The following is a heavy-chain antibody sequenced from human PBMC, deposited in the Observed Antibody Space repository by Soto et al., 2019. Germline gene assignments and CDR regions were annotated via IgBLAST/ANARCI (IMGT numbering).Heavy chain of an antibody. D-gene: IGHD3-10*01. CDR1: GGSIISHTNW. CDR2: IYYTGST. Sequence: SETLSLTCAVSGGSIISHTNWWTWVRQPPGKGLEWIGEIYYTGSTSYTPSLQSRVTMSVDKSNNQFSLELRSVTAAETATYYCASLFGPWGQGTLVTVPQ. J-gene: IGHJ5*02. V-gene: IGHV4-4*02. CDR3: ASLFGP.